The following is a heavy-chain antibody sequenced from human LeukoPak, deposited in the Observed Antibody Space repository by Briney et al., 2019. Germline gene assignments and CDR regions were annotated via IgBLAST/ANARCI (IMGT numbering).Heavy chain of an antibody. CDR3: ARGQDIVSLSLYNWFDP. D-gene: IGHD5/OR15-5a*01. CDR1: GFTFSSYS. V-gene: IGHV3-48*01. J-gene: IGHJ5*02. CDR2: ISSSSSTI. Sequence: PGGSLRLSCAASGFTFSSYSMNWVRQAPGKGLEWVSYISSSSSTIYYADSVKGRFTISRDNAKNSLYLQMNSLRAEDTAVYYCARGQDIVSLSLYNWFDPWGQGTLVTVSS.